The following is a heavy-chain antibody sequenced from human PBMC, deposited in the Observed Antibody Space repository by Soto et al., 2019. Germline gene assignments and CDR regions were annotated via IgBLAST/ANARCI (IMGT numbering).Heavy chain of an antibody. CDR1: GYAFTTYG. CDR2: ISANNGKT. V-gene: IGHV1-18*01. J-gene: IGHJ4*02. CDR3: ARGRYGDY. D-gene: IGHD1-1*01. Sequence: QVHLVQSGAEVKKPGASVKVCCKGSGYAFTTYGITWVRQAPGKGLEWMGWISANNGKTNYAQKLQGRVTGTRDTSTSTAYMELRVLRSDVTAVYFWARGRYGDYWGQGARVTVSS.